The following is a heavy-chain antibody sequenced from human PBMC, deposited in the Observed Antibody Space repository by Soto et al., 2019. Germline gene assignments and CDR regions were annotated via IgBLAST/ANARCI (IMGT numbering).Heavy chain of an antibody. CDR1: GGSVSSGNYF. CDR2: IYYNGDT. V-gene: IGHV4-39*01. Sequence: QLQLQESGPGLVKPAETLSLKCAVSGGSVSSGNYFWGWIRKPPGKGLEWIGKIYYNGDTYYSPALKRRVTMSVDTAQNQCSLRLTSVTAADTAVYYCVRRLIDNWTQGHAFDFWGQGTLVTVSS. CDR3: VRRLIDNWTQGHAFDF. D-gene: IGHD1-20*01. J-gene: IGHJ3*01.